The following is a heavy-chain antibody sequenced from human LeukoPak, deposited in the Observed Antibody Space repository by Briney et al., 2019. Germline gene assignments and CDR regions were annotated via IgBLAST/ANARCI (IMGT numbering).Heavy chain of an antibody. J-gene: IGHJ4*02. Sequence: GGSLRLSCAASGFTFGDYWMSWVRQAPDKGLEWVANIRSDETERFYMDSVRGRFTISRDNSKNTLYLQMNSLRVEDTAVYYCAKDPYGDYPYYFDFWGQGTLVTVSS. CDR2: IRSDETER. D-gene: IGHD4-17*01. CDR3: AKDPYGDYPYYFDF. V-gene: IGHV3-7*03. CDR1: GFTFGDYW.